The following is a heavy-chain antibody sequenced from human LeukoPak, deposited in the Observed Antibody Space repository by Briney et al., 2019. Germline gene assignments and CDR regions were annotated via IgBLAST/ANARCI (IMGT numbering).Heavy chain of an antibody. V-gene: IGHV4-39*01. Sequence: PSETLSLTCTVSGGSISSSSYYWGWIRQPPGKGLEWIGSIYYSGSTYYNPSLKSRVTVSVDTSKNQFSLKLSSVTAADTAVYYCARQKKIAVAGTGYFDYWGQGTLVTVSS. CDR3: ARQKKIAVAGTGYFDY. D-gene: IGHD6-19*01. CDR1: GGSISSSSYY. J-gene: IGHJ4*02. CDR2: IYYSGST.